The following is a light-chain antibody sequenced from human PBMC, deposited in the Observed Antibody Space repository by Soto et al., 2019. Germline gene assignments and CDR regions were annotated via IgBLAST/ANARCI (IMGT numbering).Light chain of an antibody. J-gene: IGLJ2*01. CDR2: GNS. V-gene: IGLV1-40*01. CDR1: SSNIGAGYD. CDR3: QSYDSSLSVV. Sequence: QSVLTQPPSVSGAPGQRVTISCTGSSSNIGAGYDVPWYQQLPGTAPKLLIYGNSNRPSGVPDRFSGSKSGTSASLAITGLQAEDEADDYCQSYDSSLSVVFGGGTKLTVL.